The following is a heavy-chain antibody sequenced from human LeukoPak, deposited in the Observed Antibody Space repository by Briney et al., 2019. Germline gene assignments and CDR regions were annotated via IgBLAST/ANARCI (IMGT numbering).Heavy chain of an antibody. CDR2: ISAYNGNT. Sequence: ASVKVSCKASGYTLTSYGISWVRQAPGQGLEWMGWISAYNGNTNYAQKLQGRVTMTTDTSTSTAYMELRSLRSDDTAVYYCARVVPRAIAAAGTTSGGWFDPWGQGTLVTVSS. CDR3: ARVVPRAIAAAGTTSGGWFDP. V-gene: IGHV1-18*01. D-gene: IGHD6-13*01. J-gene: IGHJ5*02. CDR1: GYTLTSYG.